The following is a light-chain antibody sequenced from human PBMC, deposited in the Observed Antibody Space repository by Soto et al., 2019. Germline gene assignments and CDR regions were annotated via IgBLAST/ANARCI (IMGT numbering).Light chain of an antibody. Sequence: EIVLTQSPGTLSLSPGERATLSCRASQSVTGSYLAWYQQKPGQAPRLLIYGASSRVSGIPDRFSGSGSATDFTLTISRLEPEDFAVYSCQQYGSSPPVTFGPGTKVDIK. J-gene: IGKJ3*01. V-gene: IGKV3-20*01. CDR2: GAS. CDR3: QQYGSSPPVT. CDR1: QSVTGSY.